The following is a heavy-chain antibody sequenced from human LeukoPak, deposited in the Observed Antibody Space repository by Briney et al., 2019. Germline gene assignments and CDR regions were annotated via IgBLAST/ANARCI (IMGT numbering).Heavy chain of an antibody. V-gene: IGHV3-30*04. D-gene: IGHD3-10*01. Sequence: PGGSLRLSCAASGFTFSSYAMHWIRQAPGKGLEWVAVISYDGSNKYYADSVKGRFTISRDNSKNSLYLQMNSLRAEDTAVYYCARDSRSYGNYYYYGMDVWGQGTTVTVSS. CDR1: GFTFSSYA. J-gene: IGHJ6*02. CDR3: ARDSRSYGNYYYYGMDV. CDR2: ISYDGSNK.